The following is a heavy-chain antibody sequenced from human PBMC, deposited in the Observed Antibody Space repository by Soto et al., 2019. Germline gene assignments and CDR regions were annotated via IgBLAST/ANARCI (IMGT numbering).Heavy chain of an antibody. CDR1: GFIFSSYR. Sequence: GGSLRLSCAASGFIFSSYRMNWVRQAPGKGLEWVSNIIKNRSDKYYVDSVKGRFTISRDNARNSLYLQMNSLRVEDTAIYYCVSDFGGFGSWGQGTLVPVSS. CDR2: IIKNRSDK. D-gene: IGHD3-3*01. V-gene: IGHV3-7*03. J-gene: IGHJ5*01. CDR3: VSDFGGFGS.